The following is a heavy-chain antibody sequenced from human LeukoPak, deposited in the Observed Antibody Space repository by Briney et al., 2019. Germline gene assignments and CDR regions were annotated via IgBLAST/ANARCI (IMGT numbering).Heavy chain of an antibody. Sequence: PGGSLRLSCTASGFTFGDYAMSWVRQAPGKGLEWVGFIRSKAYGGTTEYAASVKGRFTISRDDSKSIAHLQMNSLKTGATAVYSCTSSVAYCGGDCYPIGGGYYFDYWGQGTLVTVSS. CDR1: GFTFGDYA. CDR2: IRSKAYGGTT. V-gene: IGHV3-49*04. D-gene: IGHD2-21*01. CDR3: TSSVAYCGGDCYPIGGGYYFDY. J-gene: IGHJ4*02.